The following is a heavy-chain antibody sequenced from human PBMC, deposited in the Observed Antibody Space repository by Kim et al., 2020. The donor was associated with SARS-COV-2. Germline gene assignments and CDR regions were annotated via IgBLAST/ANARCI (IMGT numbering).Heavy chain of an antibody. Sequence: GGSLRLSCAASGFTFRTYAMHWVRQAPGKGLEWVAVIWYDGSNEYYADSVKGRFTISRDNSKNTLYLQMDSLTAEDTAVYYCAREGMLGAERGWIDPWGQGTLVTVAS. J-gene: IGHJ5*02. CDR3: AREGMLGAERGWIDP. CDR1: GFTFRTYA. CDR2: IWYDGSNE. V-gene: IGHV3-33*01. D-gene: IGHD6-13*01.